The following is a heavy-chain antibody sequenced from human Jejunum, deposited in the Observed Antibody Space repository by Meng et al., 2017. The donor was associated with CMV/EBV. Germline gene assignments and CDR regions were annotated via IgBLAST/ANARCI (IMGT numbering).Heavy chain of an antibody. CDR2: IQYDGSDK. D-gene: IGHD6-19*01. CDR1: GFIFSNYG. V-gene: IGHV3-30*02. Sequence: QGGVVGVWGGLVQPGGSLRLSCAASGFIFSNYGMHWVRQAPGKGLEWVAFIQYDGSDKYYADSVRGRFTISRDNSKNMLYLQMNNVRAEDTAVYHCAKRDCIGSGCGFYYFDSWGQGTLVTVSS. CDR3: AKRDCIGSGCGFYYFDS. J-gene: IGHJ4*02.